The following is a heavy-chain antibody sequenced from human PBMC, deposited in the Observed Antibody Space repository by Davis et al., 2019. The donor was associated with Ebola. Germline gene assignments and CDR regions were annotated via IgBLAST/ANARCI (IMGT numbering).Heavy chain of an antibody. D-gene: IGHD1-26*01. CDR3: AKQRGVGAIDYDY. CDR1: GFTFSTYA. Sequence: GGSLRLSCAASGFTFSTYAMGWVRQAPGKGLEWVSDISSGGGAPYYADAVKGRFTTFRDNPKNTLDLQMNSPRADDTAVYYCAKQRGVGAIDYDYWGRGTVVTVSS. J-gene: IGHJ4*02. CDR2: ISSGGGAP. V-gene: IGHV3-23*01.